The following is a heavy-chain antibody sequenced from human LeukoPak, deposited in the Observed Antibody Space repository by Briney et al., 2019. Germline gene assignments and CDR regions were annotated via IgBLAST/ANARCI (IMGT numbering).Heavy chain of an antibody. D-gene: IGHD3-22*01. CDR3: AIMHGYYDGSGYWVQ. CDR1: GFTFSNYA. Sequence: GGSLRLSCAASGFTFSNYAMSWVRQAPGKGLEWVSFITTSGGSTSYADSVKGRFTVSRDNPRNTLYMQMNSLRDEDTAVYYCAIMHGYYDGSGYWVQWGQGTLVTVSS. V-gene: IGHV3-23*01. CDR2: ITTSGGST. J-gene: IGHJ4*02.